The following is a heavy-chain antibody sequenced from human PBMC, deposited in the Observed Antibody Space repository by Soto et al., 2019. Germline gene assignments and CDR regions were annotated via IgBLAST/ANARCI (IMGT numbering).Heavy chain of an antibody. V-gene: IGHV4-59*01. D-gene: IGHD5-12*01. J-gene: IGHJ3*02. CDR1: GGSISSYY. Sequence: SETLSLTCTVSGGSISSYYWSWIRQPPGKGLEWIGYIYYSGSTNYNPSLKSRVTISVDTSKNQFSLKLSSVTAADTAVYYCARRVATAGDAFDIWGQGTMVTVSS. CDR2: IYYSGST. CDR3: ARRVATAGDAFDI.